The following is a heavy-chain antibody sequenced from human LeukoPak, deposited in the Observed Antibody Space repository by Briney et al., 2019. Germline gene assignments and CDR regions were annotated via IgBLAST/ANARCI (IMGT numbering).Heavy chain of an antibody. CDR3: VIWGDYDVLAGYYVPDY. D-gene: IGHD3-9*01. Sequence: GASLRLSCVASGFTFSNYAMSWVRQAPGKGLEWVSAITGSGTSTYYADSLKGRFTISRDNSKNTVFLQMNSLRHEDTAIYYCVIWGDYDVLAGYYVPDYWGQGTLVTVSS. V-gene: IGHV3-23*01. CDR2: ITGSGTST. J-gene: IGHJ4*02. CDR1: GFTFSNYA.